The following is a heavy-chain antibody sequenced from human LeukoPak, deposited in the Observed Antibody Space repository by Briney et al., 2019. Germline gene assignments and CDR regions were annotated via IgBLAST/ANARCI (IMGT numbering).Heavy chain of an antibody. J-gene: IGHJ6*04. CDR2: ISSSGSTI. Sequence: GGSLRLSCAASGFTFSSYSMNWVRQAPGKGLEWVSYISSSGSTIYYADSVKRRFTLSRDNSKNSLYLQMKSLRSEHTAVYLCAEIGITMIGGVWGKGTTVTISS. D-gene: IGHD3-10*02. CDR3: AEIGITMIGGV. V-gene: IGHV3-48*04. CDR1: GFTFSSYS.